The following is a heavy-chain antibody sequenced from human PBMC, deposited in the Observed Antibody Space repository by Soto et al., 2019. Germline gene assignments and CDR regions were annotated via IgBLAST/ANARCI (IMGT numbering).Heavy chain of an antibody. CDR2: ITSSSSTI. Sequence: EVQLVESGGGLVQPGGSLRLSCAASGFTFSFYSMNWVRQAPGKGLEWVSYITSSSSTIYYADSVKGRFTISRDNAKNSLYLQINSLRDEDTAVYYCARVGHDVFDIWGQGTMVTVSS. V-gene: IGHV3-48*02. CDR1: GFTFSFYS. J-gene: IGHJ3*02. CDR3: ARVGHDVFDI.